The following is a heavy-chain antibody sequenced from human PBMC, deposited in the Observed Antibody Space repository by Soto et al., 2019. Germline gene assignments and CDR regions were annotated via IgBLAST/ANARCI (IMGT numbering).Heavy chain of an antibody. J-gene: IGHJ4*02. CDR1: GFSLSTTGEG. V-gene: IGHV2-5*02. CDR2: IYWDDDK. Sequence: QITLKESGPTLVKPTQTLTLTCTFSGFSLSTTGEGVGWIRQTPGKPLECLELIYWDDDKRYSPSLTNRLTLTKDTSKNQVVLTMTNMHPVDTGTYFCAYRPSVDWGHFDSWGQGTRVTVSS. D-gene: IGHD3-9*01. CDR3: AYRPSVDWGHFDS.